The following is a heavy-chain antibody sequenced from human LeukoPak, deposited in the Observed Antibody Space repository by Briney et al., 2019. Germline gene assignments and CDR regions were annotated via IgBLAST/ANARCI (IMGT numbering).Heavy chain of an antibody. CDR1: GYTLTHYY. CDR3: ARCDYYDSRSFDY. D-gene: IGHD3-22*01. Sequence: ASVRVSCKASGYTLTHYYLHWVRQAPGQGLEWMGIINPSVGRSTYAQKLQGRVTMTRDTSTSTVYMELSCLRSEYTAVYYWARCDYYDSRSFDYWGQRSLVTVFS. CDR2: INPSVGRS. V-gene: IGHV1-46*01. J-gene: IGHJ4*02.